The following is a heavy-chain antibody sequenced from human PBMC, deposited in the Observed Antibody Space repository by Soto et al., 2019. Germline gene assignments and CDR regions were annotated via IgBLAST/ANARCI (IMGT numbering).Heavy chain of an antibody. CDR1: GFTFSSYG. J-gene: IGHJ5*01. Sequence: GGSLRLSCAASGFTFSSYGMHWVRQAPGKGLEWVAVISYDGSNKYYADSVKGRFTISRDNSKNTLYLQMNSLRAEDTAVYYCAKDSLHIHMAPTAFDSWGPGTLVTVSS. V-gene: IGHV3-30*18. CDR3: AKDSLHIHMAPTAFDS. D-gene: IGHD5-18*01. CDR2: ISYDGSNK.